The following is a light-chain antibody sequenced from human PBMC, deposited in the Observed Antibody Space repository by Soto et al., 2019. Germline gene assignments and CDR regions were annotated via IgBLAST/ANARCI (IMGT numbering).Light chain of an antibody. CDR3: GTLDTSLSAYV. J-gene: IGLJ1*01. CDR2: ENE. Sequence: SVLTPPPSVSAAPGQMVTISCSGSSSKIGSTYVCLYHQLPGAAANLLLYENEKTAPGIPDRFTGSKAGTAATLGIAGLQTGDEADDYGGTLDTSLSAYVFGGGTQGTVL. V-gene: IGLV1-51*01. CDR1: SSKIGSTY.